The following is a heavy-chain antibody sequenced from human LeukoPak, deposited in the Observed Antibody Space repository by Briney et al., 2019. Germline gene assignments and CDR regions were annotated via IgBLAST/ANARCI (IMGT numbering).Heavy chain of an antibody. V-gene: IGHV3-21*04. CDR1: GFTFSSYS. D-gene: IGHD2-15*01. CDR2: ISSSSSYI. J-gene: IGHJ4*02. Sequence: GGSLRLSCAASGFTFSSYSMNWVRQAPGKGLEWVSSISSSSSYIYYADSVKGRFTISRDNSKNTLYLQMNSLRAEDTAVYYCAKDWLHSGGPFDYWGQGTLVTVSS. CDR3: AKDWLHSGGPFDY.